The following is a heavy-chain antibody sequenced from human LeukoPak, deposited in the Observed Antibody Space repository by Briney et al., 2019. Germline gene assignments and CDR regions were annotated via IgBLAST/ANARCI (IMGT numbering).Heavy chain of an antibody. Sequence: KPSETLSLTCAVYGGSFSGYYWSWIRQPPGKGLEWIGEINHSGSTNYNPSLKSRVTISVDTSKNQFSLKLSSVTAADTAVYYCARVPQRLWFRAPPQAFDYWGQGTLVTVSS. J-gene: IGHJ4*02. V-gene: IGHV4-34*01. CDR1: GGSFSGYY. CDR2: INHSGST. CDR3: ARVPQRLWFRAPPQAFDY. D-gene: IGHD3-10*01.